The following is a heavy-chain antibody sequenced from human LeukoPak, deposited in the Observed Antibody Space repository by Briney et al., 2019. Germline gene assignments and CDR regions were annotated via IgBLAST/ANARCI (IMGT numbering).Heavy chain of an antibody. CDR1: GFTFSSYE. J-gene: IGHJ4*02. V-gene: IGHV3-48*03. CDR3: ASNLGDCSGGSCYSLFDY. CDR2: ISSSGSTI. Sequence: GGSLRLSCAASGFTFSSYEMNWVRQAPGKGLEWVSYISSSGSTIYYADSAKGRFTISRDNAKNSLYLQMNSLRAEDTAVYYCASNLGDCSGGSCYSLFDYWGQGTLVTVSS. D-gene: IGHD2-15*01.